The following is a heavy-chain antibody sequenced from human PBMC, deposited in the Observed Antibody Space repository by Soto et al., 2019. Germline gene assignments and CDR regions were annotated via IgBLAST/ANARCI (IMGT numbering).Heavy chain of an antibody. V-gene: IGHV1-18*01. J-gene: IGHJ3*02. Sequence: VQLVQSGAEVKKPGASVKVSCKASGYTFTSYGISWVRQAPGQGLEWMGWISAYNGNTNYAQKLQGRVTMTTNTATSTVYMELRSPRSEDPAVYYCARARTGYSSGWYSGHDAFDIWGQGTMVTVSS. CDR3: ARARTGYSSGWYSGHDAFDI. CDR1: GYTFTSYG. D-gene: IGHD6-19*01. CDR2: ISAYNGNT.